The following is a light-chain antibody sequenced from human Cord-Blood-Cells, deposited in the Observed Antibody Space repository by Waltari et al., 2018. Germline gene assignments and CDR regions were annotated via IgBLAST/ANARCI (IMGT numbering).Light chain of an antibody. Sequence: EIVMTQSPATLSVSPGERATLSCRASQGVSSNFAWYQQKPGQAPRLLIYGASTRATGIPARFSGSGSGTEFTLTISSLQSEDFAVYYCQQYNNWPLTFGGGTKVEIK. J-gene: IGKJ4*01. CDR1: QGVSSN. CDR3: QQYNNWPLT. V-gene: IGKV3-15*01. CDR2: GAS.